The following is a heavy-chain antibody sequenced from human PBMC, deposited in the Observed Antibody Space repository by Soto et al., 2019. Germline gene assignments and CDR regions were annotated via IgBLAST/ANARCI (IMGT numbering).Heavy chain of an antibody. CDR3: AREGPVGRQQLVPHPGVGPHYYCYGMDV. J-gene: IGHJ6*02. CDR2: ISAYNGNT. Sequence: QVQLVQSGAEVKKPGASVKVSCKASGYTFTSYGISWVRQAPGQGLEWMGWISAYNGNTNYAQKLQGRVTMTTDTSTRTAYMELRSLRSDDTAVYYCAREGPVGRQQLVPHPGVGPHYYCYGMDVWGQGTTVTVSS. V-gene: IGHV1-18*01. D-gene: IGHD6-13*01. CDR1: GYTFTSYG.